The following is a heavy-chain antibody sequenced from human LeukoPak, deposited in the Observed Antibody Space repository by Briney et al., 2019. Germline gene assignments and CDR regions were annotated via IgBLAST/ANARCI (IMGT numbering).Heavy chain of an antibody. CDR2: ISSSGSTI. V-gene: IGHV3-11*04. J-gene: IGHJ6*02. CDR1: GFTFSDYY. D-gene: IGHD3-10*01. Sequence: GGSLRLSCAASGFTFSDYYMSWIRQAPGKGLEWVSYISSSGSTIYYADSVKGRFTISRDNAKNSLYLQMNSLRAEDTAVYYCARVDDYGSGSYYSHYYYGMDVWGQGTTVTVSS. CDR3: ARVDDYGSGSYYSHYYYGMDV.